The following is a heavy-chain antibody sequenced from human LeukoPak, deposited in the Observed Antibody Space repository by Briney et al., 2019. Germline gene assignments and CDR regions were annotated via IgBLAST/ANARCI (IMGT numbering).Heavy chain of an antibody. V-gene: IGHV3-30*18. CDR2: TSYDGTNK. CDR3: AKAGVGAAYFDY. Sequence: GGSLRLSCAASGFTFSDYGIHWVRQAPGKGLEWVAGTSYDGTNKYYADSVKGRFTISRDNSKNTPYLQVSSLRAEDTAVYYCAKAGVGAAYFDYWGQGMLVTVSS. CDR1: GFTFSDYG. D-gene: IGHD2-15*01. J-gene: IGHJ4*02.